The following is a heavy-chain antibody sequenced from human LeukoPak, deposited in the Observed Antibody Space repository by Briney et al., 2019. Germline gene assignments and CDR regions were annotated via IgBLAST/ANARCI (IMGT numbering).Heavy chain of an antibody. D-gene: IGHD2-2*01. CDR3: ARHADIVVVPAAYFDY. CDR1: GGSTSSSSYY. V-gene: IGHV4-39*01. J-gene: IGHJ4*02. CDR2: IYYSGST. Sequence: PSETLSLTCTVSGGSTSSSSYYWGWIRQPPGKGLEWIGSIYYSGSTYYNPSLKSRVTISVDTSKNQFSLKLSSVTAADTAVYYCARHADIVVVPAAYFDYWGQGTLVTVSS.